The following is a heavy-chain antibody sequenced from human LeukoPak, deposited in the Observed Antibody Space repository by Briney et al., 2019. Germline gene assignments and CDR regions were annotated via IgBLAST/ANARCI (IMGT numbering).Heavy chain of an antibody. Sequence: SETLSFTCAVYGGSFSGYYWSWIRQPPGKGLEWIGEINHSGSTNYNPSLKSRVTISVDTSKNQFSLKLSSVTAADTAVYYCARAPSPRYYDSSGYYPYWGQGTLVTVSS. CDR1: GGSFSGYY. CDR2: INHSGST. D-gene: IGHD3-22*01. J-gene: IGHJ4*02. V-gene: IGHV4-34*01. CDR3: ARAPSPRYYDSSGYYPY.